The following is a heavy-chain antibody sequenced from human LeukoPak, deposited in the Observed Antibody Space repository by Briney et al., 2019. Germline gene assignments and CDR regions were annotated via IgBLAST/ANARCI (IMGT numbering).Heavy chain of an antibody. D-gene: IGHD6-13*01. CDR1: GGSISSSSYY. CDR3: ARDGPYSSSWYVDY. V-gene: IGHV4-39*07. Sequence: SETLSLTCTVSGGSISSSSYYWGWIRQPPGKGLEWIRSIYYSGSTYYNPSLKSRVTMSVDTSKNQFSLKLSSVTAADTAVYHCARDGPYSSSWYVDYWGQGTLVTVSS. J-gene: IGHJ4*02. CDR2: IYYSGST.